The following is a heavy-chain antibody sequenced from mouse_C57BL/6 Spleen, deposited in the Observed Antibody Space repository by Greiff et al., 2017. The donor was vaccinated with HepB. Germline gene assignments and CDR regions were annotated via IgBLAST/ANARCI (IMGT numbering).Heavy chain of an antibody. CDR3: ARERGSSPSYWYFDV. Sequence: VKLMESGPGLVQPSQSLSITCTVSGFSLTSYGVHWVRQSPGKGLEWLGVIWSGGSTDYNAAFISRLSISKDNSKSQVFFKMNSLQADDTAIYYCARERGSSPSYWYFDVWGTGTTVTVSS. D-gene: IGHD1-1*01. V-gene: IGHV2-2*01. CDR2: IWSGGST. CDR1: GFSLTSYG. J-gene: IGHJ1*03.